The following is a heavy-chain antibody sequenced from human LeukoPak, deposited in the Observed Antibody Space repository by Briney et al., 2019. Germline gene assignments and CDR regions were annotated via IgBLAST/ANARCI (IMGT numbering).Heavy chain of an antibody. D-gene: IGHD6-13*01. CDR2: IYPGDSDT. CDR1: GYSFTSYW. V-gene: IGHV5-51*01. Sequence: GASLQISCKGSGYSFTSYWIGWVRQMPGKGLEWMGIIYPGDSDTRYSPSFQGQVTISADKSISTAYLQWSSLKASDTAMYYCARQTYSSRGSLYYGMDVWGKGTTVTVSS. CDR3: ARQTYSSRGSLYYGMDV. J-gene: IGHJ6*04.